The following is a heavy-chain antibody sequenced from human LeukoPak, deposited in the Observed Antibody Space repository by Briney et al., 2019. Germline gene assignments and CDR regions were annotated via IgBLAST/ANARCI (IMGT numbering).Heavy chain of an antibody. CDR3: ARNPTRLAAAGRDNWFDP. V-gene: IGHV5-51*01. J-gene: IGHJ5*02. CDR2: IYPGDSDT. D-gene: IGHD6-13*01. Sequence: GESLKISCKGSGYSSTSYWIGWVRQMPGKGLEWMGIIYPGDSDTRYSPSFQGQVTISADKSISTAYLQWSSLKASDTAMYYCARNPTRLAAAGRDNWFDPWGQGTLVTVSS. CDR1: GYSSTSYW.